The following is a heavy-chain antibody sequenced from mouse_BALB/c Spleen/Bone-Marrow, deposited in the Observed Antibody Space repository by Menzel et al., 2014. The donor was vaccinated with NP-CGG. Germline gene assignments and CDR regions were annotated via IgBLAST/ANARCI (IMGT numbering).Heavy chain of an antibody. CDR2: IRNKANGYTT. D-gene: IGHD1-2*01. J-gene: IGHJ2*01. Sequence: DVHLVESGGGLVQPGGSLRLSCETSGFTFTDYYMNWVRQPPGKALEWLGFIRNKANGYTTEYSASVKGRFTISRDNSQSILYLQMNTLRAEDSATYYCARDIGRLLFDYWGQGTTLTVSS. CDR3: ARDIGRLLFDY. V-gene: IGHV7-3*02. CDR1: GFTFTDYY.